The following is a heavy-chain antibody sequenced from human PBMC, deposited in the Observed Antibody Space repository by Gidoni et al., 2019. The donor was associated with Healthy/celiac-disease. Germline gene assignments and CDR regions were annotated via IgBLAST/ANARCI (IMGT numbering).Heavy chain of an antibody. CDR1: GYSISSGYY. V-gene: IGHV4-38-2*02. CDR3: ARDDAYGDYAFDP. Sequence: QVQLQESGPGLVKPSETLSLTCTVSGYSISSGYYWGWIRQPPGKGLEWIGSIYHSGSTYYNPSLKSRVTISVDTSKNQFSLKLSSVTAADTAVYYCARDDAYGDYAFDPWGQGTLVTVSS. J-gene: IGHJ5*02. D-gene: IGHD4-17*01. CDR2: IYHSGST.